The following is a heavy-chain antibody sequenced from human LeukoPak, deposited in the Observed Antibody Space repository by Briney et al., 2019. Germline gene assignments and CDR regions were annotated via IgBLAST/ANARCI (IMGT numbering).Heavy chain of an antibody. J-gene: IGHJ3*02. Sequence: ASVKVSCKASGYTFTSYYMHWVRQAPGQGLEWMGIINPSGGSTSYAQKFQGRVTMTRDTSTSTVYMELSSLRSGDTAVYYCATLTSIAARPNDAFDIWGQGTMVTVSS. V-gene: IGHV1-46*01. CDR1: GYTFTSYY. CDR3: ATLTSIAARPNDAFDI. D-gene: IGHD6-6*01. CDR2: INPSGGST.